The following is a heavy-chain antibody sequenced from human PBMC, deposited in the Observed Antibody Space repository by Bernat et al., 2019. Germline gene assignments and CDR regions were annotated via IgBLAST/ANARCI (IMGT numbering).Heavy chain of an antibody. D-gene: IGHD1-26*01. V-gene: IGHV1-24*01. CDR3: ASPGGSYDAFDI. CDR2: FDPEDGET. Sequence: QVQLVQSGAEVKKPGASVKVSCKVSGYTLTELSMHWVRQAPGKGLEWMGGFDPEDGETIYAQKCQGRVTMTEDTATDTAYRVLSSMRSEDAVVYYCASPGGSYDAFDIWGQGTMVTVSS. J-gene: IGHJ3*02. CDR1: GYTLTELS.